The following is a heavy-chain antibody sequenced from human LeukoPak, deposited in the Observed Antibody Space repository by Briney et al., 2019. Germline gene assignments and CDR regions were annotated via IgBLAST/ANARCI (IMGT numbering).Heavy chain of an antibody. CDR3: ARDADILTAYSFDY. Sequence: PGGSMRLSCAASGFTFSSYSMNWDRQAPGKGLEWVSSIGSSSPYIYYTDSLKGRLIISRDNSKNSLFLQMNSLRAEDTAVYYCARDADILTAYSFDYWGQGTLDTVSS. D-gene: IGHD3-9*01. CDR1: GFTFSSYS. V-gene: IGHV3-21*01. J-gene: IGHJ4*02. CDR2: IGSSSPYI.